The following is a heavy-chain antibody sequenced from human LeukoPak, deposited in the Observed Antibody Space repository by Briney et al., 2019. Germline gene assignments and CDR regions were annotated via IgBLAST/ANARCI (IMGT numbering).Heavy chain of an antibody. V-gene: IGHV4-59*08. CDR1: GGSISSYY. CDR2: IYYSGST. J-gene: IGHJ4*02. CDR3: ATTGPDDDY. Sequence: SETLSLTCTVSGGSISSYYWSWIRQPPGKGLEWIGYIYYSGSTNYNPSLKSRVTISVDTSKNQFSLKLSSVTAVDTAVYYCATTGPDDDYWGQGTLVTVSS.